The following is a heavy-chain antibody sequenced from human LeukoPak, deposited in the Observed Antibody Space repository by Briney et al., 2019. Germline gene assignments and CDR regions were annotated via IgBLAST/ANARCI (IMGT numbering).Heavy chain of an antibody. V-gene: IGHV3-30*03. CDR3: ARVGSWQQLGAFDI. D-gene: IGHD6-13*01. CDR1: GFTFSSYG. J-gene: IGHJ3*02. CDR2: ISYDGSNK. Sequence: PGRSLRLSCAASGFTFSSYGMHWVRQAPGKGLEWVAVISYDGSNKYYADSVKGRFTISRDNAKNSLYLQMNRLRAEDTAVYYCARVGSWQQLGAFDIWGQGTMVTVSS.